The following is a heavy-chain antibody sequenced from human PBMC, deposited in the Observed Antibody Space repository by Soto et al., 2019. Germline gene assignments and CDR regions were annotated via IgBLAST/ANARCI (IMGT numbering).Heavy chain of an antibody. D-gene: IGHD4-17*01. CDR2: INGDNGNT. Sequence: QVQLVQSGAEVKKPGASVKVSCQASGYSFSNNGISWVRQAPGQGFEWMGWINGDNGNTNYAQKFQGRVTMPTATSTSTAYMELRSLRSDDTAVYYCARDLGYGDYGTDFWGQGTLVTVSS. CDR1: GYSFSNNG. V-gene: IGHV1-18*04. CDR3: ARDLGYGDYGTDF. J-gene: IGHJ4*02.